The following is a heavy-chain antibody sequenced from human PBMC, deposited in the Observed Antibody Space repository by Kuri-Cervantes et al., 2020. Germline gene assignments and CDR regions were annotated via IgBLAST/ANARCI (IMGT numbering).Heavy chain of an antibody. D-gene: IGHD3-16*01. J-gene: IGHJ5*02. V-gene: IGHV2-70*01. CDR3: ARINWFGGYNWFDP. CDR2: IDWDDDK. CDR1: GFSLSTSGMC. Sequence: SGPTLVKPTQTLTLTCTFSGFSLSTSGMCVGWIRQPPGKALEWLALIDWDDDKYYSTSLKTRLTISKDTSKNQVVLTMTNMDPVDTATYYCARINWFGGYNWFDPWGQGTLVTVSS.